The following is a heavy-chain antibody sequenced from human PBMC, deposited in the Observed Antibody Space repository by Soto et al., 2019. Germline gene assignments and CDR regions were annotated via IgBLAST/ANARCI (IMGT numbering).Heavy chain of an antibody. Sequence: QVQLQQWGAGLLKPSETLSLTCAVYGGSFSGYYWSWIRQPPGKGLEWIGEINHSGSTNYNPSLKSRVTTAVDTSKNQFSLKLSSVTAADTGVYYCARAAPRYCSGGSCYSGRDSWGQGTLVTVSS. V-gene: IGHV4-34*01. D-gene: IGHD2-15*01. CDR1: GGSFSGYY. J-gene: IGHJ4*02. CDR2: INHSGST. CDR3: ARAAPRYCSGGSCYSGRDS.